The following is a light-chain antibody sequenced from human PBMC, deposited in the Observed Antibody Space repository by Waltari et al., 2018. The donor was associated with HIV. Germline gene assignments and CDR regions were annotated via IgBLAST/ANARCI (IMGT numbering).Light chain of an antibody. CDR2: DND. J-gene: IGLJ2*01. Sequence: QSVLTQPPSVSAAPGEKVTISCSGKRSNIGDNYVSWYQHVPGTAPKLLIYDNDNRPSGIPGRFSASKSGTSATLAISGLQTGDETDYYCGSWDSSLNAMVFGGGTRLTVL. CDR1: RSNIGDNY. V-gene: IGLV1-51*01. CDR3: GSWDSSLNAMV.